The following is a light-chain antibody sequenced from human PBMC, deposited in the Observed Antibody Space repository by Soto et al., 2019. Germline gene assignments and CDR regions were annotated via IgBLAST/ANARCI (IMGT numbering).Light chain of an antibody. Sequence: DIQMTQSPSSLSASVGDEVTITCRASQSISNYLNWYQLKPGKAPKLLIYAASSSQDGVPSRFSGSGSGTDFTLTITSLQPEDFATYYCQESFSTPSITFGHGTRLEIK. J-gene: IGKJ5*01. CDR3: QESFSTPSIT. CDR1: QSISNY. V-gene: IGKV1-39*01. CDR2: AAS.